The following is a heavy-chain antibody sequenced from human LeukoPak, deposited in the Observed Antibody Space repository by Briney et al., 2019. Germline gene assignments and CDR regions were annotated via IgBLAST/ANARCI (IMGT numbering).Heavy chain of an antibody. CDR3: AREYYYDSSGYYGY. V-gene: IGHV1-69*13. CDR1: GGTFSSYA. D-gene: IGHD3-22*01. Sequence: SVKVSCKASGGTFSSYAISWVRQAPGQGLEWMGGIVPIFGTANYAQKFQGRVTITADESTSTAYMELSSLRSEDTAVYYCAREYYYDSSGYYGYWGQGTLVTVSS. CDR2: IVPIFGTA. J-gene: IGHJ4*02.